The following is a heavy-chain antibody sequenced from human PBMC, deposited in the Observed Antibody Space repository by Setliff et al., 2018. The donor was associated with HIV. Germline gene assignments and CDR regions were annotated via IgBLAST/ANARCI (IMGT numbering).Heavy chain of an antibody. D-gene: IGHD3-16*01. CDR2: IIPLLGVP. Sequence: SVKVSCKASGATFISNTFSWVRQAPGQGLEWMGRIIPLLGVPNYAQKFQGRVTMTADKSTSTAYMELTSLRSDDTAVYYCARDHHMGYFDFWGQGAQVTVSS. V-gene: IGHV1-69*04. CDR1: GATFISNT. J-gene: IGHJ4*02. CDR3: ARDHHMGYFDF.